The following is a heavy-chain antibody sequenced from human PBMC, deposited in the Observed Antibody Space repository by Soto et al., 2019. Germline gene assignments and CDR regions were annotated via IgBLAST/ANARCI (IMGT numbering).Heavy chain of an antibody. D-gene: IGHD5-12*01. Sequence: PSETLSLTCTASGGSISSYYWSWVRQPPGKGLEWIGYIYYSGSTNYNPSLKSRVTISVDTSKNQSSLKLSSVTAADTAVYYCARGVARQDYYYYGMDVWGQGTTVTVSS. CDR3: ARGVARQDYYYYGMDV. CDR1: GGSISSYY. CDR2: IYYSGST. V-gene: IGHV4-59*13. J-gene: IGHJ6*02.